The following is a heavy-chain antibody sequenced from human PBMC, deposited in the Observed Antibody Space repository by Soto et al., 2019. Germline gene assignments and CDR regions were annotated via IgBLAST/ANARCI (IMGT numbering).Heavy chain of an antibody. CDR1: GFTFSSYG. Sequence: QVQLVESGGGVVQPGRSLRLSCAASGFTFSSYGMHWVRQAPGKGLEWVAVIWYDGSNKYYADSVKGRFTISRDNSKNTLYLQMTSLRAEDTAVYYCARDRGLNWNDPWELDAFDIWGQGTMVTVSS. V-gene: IGHV3-33*01. J-gene: IGHJ3*02. CDR2: IWYDGSNK. CDR3: ARDRGLNWNDPWELDAFDI. D-gene: IGHD1-20*01.